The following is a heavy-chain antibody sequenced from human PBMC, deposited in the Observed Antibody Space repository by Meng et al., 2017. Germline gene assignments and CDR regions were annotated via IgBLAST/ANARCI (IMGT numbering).Heavy chain of an antibody. CDR2: ISSSSSYI. V-gene: IGHV3-21*01. D-gene: IGHD6-6*01. CDR1: GFTFSSYS. CDR3: AGAGRAARPIYYYYYGMDV. Sequence: GGSLRLSCAASGFTFSSYSMNWVRQAPGKGLEWVSSISSSSSYIYYADSVKGRFTISRDNAKNSLYLQMNSLRAEDTAVYYCAGAGRAARPIYYYYYGMDVWGQGTTVTVSS. J-gene: IGHJ6*02.